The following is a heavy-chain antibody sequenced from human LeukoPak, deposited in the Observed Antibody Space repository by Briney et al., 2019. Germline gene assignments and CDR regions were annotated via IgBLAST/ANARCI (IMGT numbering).Heavy chain of an antibody. CDR2: ISGSGGST. D-gene: IGHD3-22*01. Sequence: GGSLRLSCAASGFTFSSYAMSWVCQAPGKGLEWVSAISGSGGSTYYADSVKGRCTISRDNSKNTLYLQMNSLRAEDTAVYYCAKARGRYYVSGNHDFDIWGQGTMVTVSS. V-gene: IGHV3-23*01. J-gene: IGHJ3*02. CDR3: AKARGRYYVSGNHDFDI. CDR1: GFTFSSYA.